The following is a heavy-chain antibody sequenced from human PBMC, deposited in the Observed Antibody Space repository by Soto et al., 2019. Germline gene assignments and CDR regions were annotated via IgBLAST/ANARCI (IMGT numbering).Heavy chain of an antibody. CDR1: GGSISSYY. Sequence: PSETLSLACTVSGGSISSYYWSWIRQPPGKGLEWIGYIYYSGSTNYNPSLKSRVTISVDTSKNQFSLKLSSVTAADTAVYYCARHAGSYFDYWGQGTLVTVSS. V-gene: IGHV4-59*08. CDR3: ARHAGSYFDY. J-gene: IGHJ4*02. CDR2: IYYSGST.